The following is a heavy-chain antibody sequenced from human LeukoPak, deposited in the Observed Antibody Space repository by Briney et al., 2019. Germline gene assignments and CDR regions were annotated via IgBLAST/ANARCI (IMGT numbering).Heavy chain of an antibody. CDR2: IRSKAYGGTT. J-gene: IGHJ4*02. D-gene: IGHD3-3*01. Sequence: GGSLRLSCTASGFTFGDYAMSWFRQAPGKGLEWVGFIRSKAYGGTTEYAASVKGRFTISRDDSKSIAYLQMNSLKTEDTAVYYCTRLTIFGVVIHADFDYWAREPWSPSPQ. CDR1: GFTFGDYA. V-gene: IGHV3-49*03. CDR3: TRLTIFGVVIHADFDY.